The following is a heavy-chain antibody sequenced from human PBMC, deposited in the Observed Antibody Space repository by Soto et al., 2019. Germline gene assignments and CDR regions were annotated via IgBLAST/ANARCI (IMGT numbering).Heavy chain of an antibody. CDR2: IYYSGST. D-gene: IGHD2-21*02. CDR1: AGTTSPCF. Sequence: SEELSVTWTGSAGTTSPCFGRGIWQPPGKGLEWIGYIYYSGSTNYNPSLKSRVTISVDTSKNQFSLKLSSVTAADTAVYYCARVYCGGDCYPSDYYYYGMEVWGKGTTVT. V-gene: IGHV4-59*01. J-gene: IGHJ6*04. CDR3: ARVYCGGDCYPSDYYYYGMEV.